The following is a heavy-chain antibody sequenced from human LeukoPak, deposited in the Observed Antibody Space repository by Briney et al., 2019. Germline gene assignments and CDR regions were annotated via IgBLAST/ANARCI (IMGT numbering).Heavy chain of an antibody. D-gene: IGHD3-9*01. CDR3: ARRLTLRYFDWLYY. CDR2: IIPIFGTA. J-gene: IGHJ4*02. V-gene: IGHV1-69*06. CDR1: GGTFIIYD. Sequence: SVKVSCKACGGTFIIYDISWVRQAPGRGGEGMGGIIPIFGTAKYTQKFQGRDTINAEKNTSTAYMELSSLRSEDTAVYYCARRLTLRYFDWLYYWGQGTLVTVSS.